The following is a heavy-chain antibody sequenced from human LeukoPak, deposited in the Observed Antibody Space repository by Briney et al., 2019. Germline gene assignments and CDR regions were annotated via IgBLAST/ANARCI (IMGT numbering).Heavy chain of an antibody. CDR1: GGSISSGSYY. Sequence: TASETLSLTCTVSGGSISSGSYYWSWIRQPAGKGLEWIGRIYTSGSTNYNPSLKSRVTKSVDTSKNQFSLKLSSVTAADTAVYYCARGQWLTTVIIDYWGQGTLVTVSS. CDR3: ARGQWLTTVIIDY. D-gene: IGHD4-17*01. CDR2: IYTSGST. V-gene: IGHV4-61*02. J-gene: IGHJ4*02.